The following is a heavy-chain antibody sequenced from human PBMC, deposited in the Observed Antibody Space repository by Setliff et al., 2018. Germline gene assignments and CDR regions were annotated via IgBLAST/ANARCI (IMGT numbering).Heavy chain of an antibody. CDR3: ARVTGFSYMDV. D-gene: IGHD3-3*01. CDR2: ISSSSSYI. Sequence: PGGSLRLSCVVSGLTVSNDFMGWVRQAPGKGLEWVSSISSSSSYIYYADSVKGRFTISRDNAKNSLYLQMNSLRAADTAVYFCARVTGFSYMDVWGKGTTVTVSS. CDR1: GLTVSNDF. J-gene: IGHJ6*03. V-gene: IGHV3-21*04.